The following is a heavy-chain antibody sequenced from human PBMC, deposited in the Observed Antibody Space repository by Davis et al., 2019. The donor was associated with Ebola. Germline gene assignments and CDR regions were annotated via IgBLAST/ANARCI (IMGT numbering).Heavy chain of an antibody. Sequence: SVKVSCKASGGTFSSYGISWVRQAPGQGLYWMGGIIPVFGIPKYAQKFQGRVTITADESTSTAYMELSSLRSEDTAVYYCARDRYSDGSGYFFEQSHWGQGTLVTVSS. V-gene: IGHV1-69*13. CDR3: ARDRYSDGSGYFFEQSH. D-gene: IGHD3-22*01. CDR1: GGTFSSYG. CDR2: IIPVFGIP. J-gene: IGHJ4*02.